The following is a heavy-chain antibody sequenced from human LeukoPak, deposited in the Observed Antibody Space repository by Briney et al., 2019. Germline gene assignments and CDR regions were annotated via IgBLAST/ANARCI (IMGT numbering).Heavy chain of an antibody. D-gene: IGHD1/OR15-1a*01. Sequence: SETLSLTCTVSGGSISSSTYYWGWIRQPPGKGLEWIGGIYYSGGTYYNPSLKSRVTISVDTSKNQFSLKLSSVTAADTAVYYCARDEQRGYYYGMDVWGQGTTVTVSS. J-gene: IGHJ6*02. V-gene: IGHV4-39*07. CDR2: IYYSGGT. CDR3: ARDEQRGYYYGMDV. CDR1: GGSISSSTYY.